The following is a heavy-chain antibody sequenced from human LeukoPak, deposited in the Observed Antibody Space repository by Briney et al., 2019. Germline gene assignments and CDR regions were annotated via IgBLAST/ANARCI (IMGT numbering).Heavy chain of an antibody. J-gene: IGHJ6*02. Sequence: SETLSLTCTVSGGSISSYYWSWIRQPPGKGLEWIGYIYCSGSTNYNPSLKSRVTISVDTSKNQFSLKLSSVTAADTAVYYCVGYCSSTSCLNYGMDVWGQGTTVTVSS. D-gene: IGHD2-2*01. CDR2: IYCSGST. CDR3: VGYCSSTSCLNYGMDV. V-gene: IGHV4-59*01. CDR1: GGSISSYY.